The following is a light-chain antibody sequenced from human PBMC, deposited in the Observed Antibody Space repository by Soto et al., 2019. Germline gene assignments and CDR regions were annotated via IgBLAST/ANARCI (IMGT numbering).Light chain of an antibody. CDR3: QQYNSYPWT. J-gene: IGKJ1*01. V-gene: IGKV1-5*03. CDR1: QSINNW. CDR2: QAS. Sequence: DIQMTQSPSTLSASVGDRVTITCRASQSINNWLAWYQQKPGRAPKLLIYQASGLESGVPSRFSGSGSGTEFALTISSLQPDDFATYYCQQYNSYPWTFGQGAKVEIK.